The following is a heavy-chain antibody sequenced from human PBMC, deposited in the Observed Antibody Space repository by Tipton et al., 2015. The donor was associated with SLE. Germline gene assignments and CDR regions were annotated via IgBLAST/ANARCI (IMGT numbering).Heavy chain of an antibody. D-gene: IGHD3-3*01. V-gene: IGHV3-20*04. CDR2: INWNGGTT. Sequence: GSLRLSCAASGFTFDDFGMNWVRQAPGKGLEWVSAINWNGGTTAYADSVRGRFTISRDNANNSLYLQMNSLRPEDTAFYYCARGGRFWKGYFASWGQGTLVTVSS. J-gene: IGHJ4*02. CDR3: ARGGRFWKGYFAS. CDR1: GFTFDDFG.